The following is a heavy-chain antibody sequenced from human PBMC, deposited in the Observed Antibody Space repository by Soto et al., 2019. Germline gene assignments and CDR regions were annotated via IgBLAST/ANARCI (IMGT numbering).Heavy chain of an antibody. V-gene: IGHV1-18*01. CDR3: ARGKAYSGSRHEIDASDI. Sequence: ASVKVSCKASGYTFTSYGISWVRQAPGQGLEWMGWISAYNGNTNYAQKLQGRVTMTTDTSTSTAYMEVRSLRSDDTAVYYCARGKAYSGSRHEIDASDIWGQGTMVTVSS. CDR1: GYTFTSYG. J-gene: IGHJ3*02. D-gene: IGHD1-26*01. CDR2: ISAYNGNT.